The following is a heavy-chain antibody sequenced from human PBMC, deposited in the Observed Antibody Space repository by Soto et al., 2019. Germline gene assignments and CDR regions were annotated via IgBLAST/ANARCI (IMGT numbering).Heavy chain of an antibody. D-gene: IGHD6-13*01. CDR3: ARDSSSWTKPNCFDP. V-gene: IGHV1-18*01. Sequence: QVQLVQSGAEVKKPGASVKVSCKASGYTFTSYGISWVRQAPGQGLEWMGWISAYNGNTNYAQKLQGRVTMTTDASTSTAYMELRSLRSDDTAVYYCARDSSSWTKPNCFDPWGQGTLVTVSS. CDR1: GYTFTSYG. J-gene: IGHJ5*02. CDR2: ISAYNGNT.